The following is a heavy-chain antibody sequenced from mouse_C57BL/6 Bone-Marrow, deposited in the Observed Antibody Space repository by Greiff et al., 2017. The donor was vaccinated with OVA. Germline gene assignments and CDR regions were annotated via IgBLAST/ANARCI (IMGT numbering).Heavy chain of an antibody. Sequence: DVQLVESGGGLVQPGGSLSLSCAASGFTFTDYYMSWVRQPPGKALEWLGFIRNKANGYTTEYSASVKGRFTISRDNSQSILYLQMNALRAEDSATYYCARYIRDGYYVYWYFDVWGTGTTVTVSS. CDR1: GFTFTDYY. CDR3: ARYIRDGYYVYWYFDV. CDR2: IRNKANGYTT. V-gene: IGHV7-3*01. J-gene: IGHJ1*03. D-gene: IGHD2-3*01.